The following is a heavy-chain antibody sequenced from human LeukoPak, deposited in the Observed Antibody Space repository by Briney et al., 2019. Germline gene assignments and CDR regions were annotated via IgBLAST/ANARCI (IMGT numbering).Heavy chain of an antibody. CDR2: ISYDGSNK. CDR1: GFTFSSYA. Sequence: GGSLRLSCAASGFTFSSYAMHWVRQAPGKGLEWEAVISYDGSNKYYADSVKGRFTISRDNSKNTLYLQMNSLRAEDTAVYYCARDGLSSGWYGSFDYWGQGTLVTVSS. CDR3: ARDGLSSGWYGSFDY. J-gene: IGHJ4*02. V-gene: IGHV3-30-3*01. D-gene: IGHD6-19*01.